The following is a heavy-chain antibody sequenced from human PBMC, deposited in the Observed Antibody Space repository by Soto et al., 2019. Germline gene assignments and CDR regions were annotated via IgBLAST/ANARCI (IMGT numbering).Heavy chain of an antibody. CDR1: GYTFTSYT. Sequence: SVKVSCKASGYTFTSYTISWVRQAPGQGLEWMGRIIPILGIANYAQKFQGRVTITADKSTSTACMELSSLRSEDTAVYYCASARDDYGDYVKGMDVWGQGTTVTVSS. CDR3: ASARDDYGDYVKGMDV. V-gene: IGHV1-69*02. CDR2: IIPILGIA. J-gene: IGHJ6*02. D-gene: IGHD4-17*01.